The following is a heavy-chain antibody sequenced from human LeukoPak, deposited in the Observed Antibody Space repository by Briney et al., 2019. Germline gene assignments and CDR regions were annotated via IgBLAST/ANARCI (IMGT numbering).Heavy chain of an antibody. CDR1: GGSFSGYY. D-gene: IGHD5-18*01. V-gene: IGHV4-34*01. CDR3: ARERRIRGYSYGTHYYYYMDV. Sequence: PSETLSLTCAVYGGSFSGYYWSWIRQPPGKGLEWIGEINHSGSTNYNPSLKSRVTISVDTSKNQFSLKLSSVTAADTAVYYCARERRIRGYSYGTHYYYYMDVWGKGTTVTISS. J-gene: IGHJ6*03. CDR2: INHSGST.